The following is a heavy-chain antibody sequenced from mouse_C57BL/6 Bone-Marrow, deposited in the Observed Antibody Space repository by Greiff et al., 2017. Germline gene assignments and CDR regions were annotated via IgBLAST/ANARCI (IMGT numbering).Heavy chain of an antibody. CDR3: ARPFYGSRGDY. J-gene: IGHJ2*01. D-gene: IGHD1-1*01. CDR2: IYPGDGDT. Sequence: QVQLQQSGPELVKPGASVKISCKASGYAFSSSWMNWVKQRPGKGLEWIGRIYPGDGDTNYNGKFKGKATLTADKSSSTAYMQLSSLTSEDSAVYFCARPFYGSRGDYWGQGTTLTVSS. CDR1: GYAFSSSW. V-gene: IGHV1-82*01.